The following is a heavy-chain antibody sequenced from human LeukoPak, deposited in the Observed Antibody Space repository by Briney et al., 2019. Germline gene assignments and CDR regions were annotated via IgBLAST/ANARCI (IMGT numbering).Heavy chain of an antibody. Sequence: GGTLRLSCAASGFIFSTYGMSWVRQAPGKGLEWVSTISGSGGSTYYADSVKGRFTISRDNAKNSLYLQMNSLRAEDMALYYCAKEGIAMVRGVSYYYMDVWGKGTTVTVSS. J-gene: IGHJ6*03. CDR3: AKEGIAMVRGVSYYYMDV. CDR1: GFIFSTYG. D-gene: IGHD3-10*01. V-gene: IGHV3-23*01. CDR2: ISGSGGST.